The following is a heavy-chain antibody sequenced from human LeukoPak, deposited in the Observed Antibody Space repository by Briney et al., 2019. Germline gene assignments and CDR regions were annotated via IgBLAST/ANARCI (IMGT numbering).Heavy chain of an antibody. CDR3: ARGPGGGTTSSDDAFDI. Sequence: PSQTLSLTCTVSGGSISSGDYYWSWIRQPPGNGLQWIGYIYYSGSTYYNPSLKSRVTISVDTSKNQFSLKLSSVTAADTAVYYCARGPGGGTTSSDDAFDIWGQGTMVTVSS. CDR2: IYYSGST. CDR1: GGSISSGDYY. J-gene: IGHJ3*02. D-gene: IGHD1-7*01. V-gene: IGHV4-30-4*01.